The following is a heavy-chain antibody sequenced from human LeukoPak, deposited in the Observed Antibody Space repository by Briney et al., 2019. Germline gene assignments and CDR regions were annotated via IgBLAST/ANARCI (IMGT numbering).Heavy chain of an antibody. D-gene: IGHD3-10*01. J-gene: IGHJ5*02. CDR2: IRSKANSYAT. CDR3: TVTMVRGSPP. Sequence: GGSLKLSCAASGFTFSGSAMHWVRQASGKGLEWVGRIRSKANSYATAYAASVKGRFTISRDDSKNTAYLQMNSLKTEDTAVYYCTVTMVRGSPPWGQGTLVTVSS. V-gene: IGHV3-73*01. CDR1: GFTFSGSA.